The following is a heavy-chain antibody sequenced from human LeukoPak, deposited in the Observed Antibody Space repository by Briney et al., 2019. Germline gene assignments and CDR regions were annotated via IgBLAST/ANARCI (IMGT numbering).Heavy chain of an antibody. CDR1: GYTFTSYY. D-gene: IGHD6-13*01. CDR2: INPSGGST. V-gene: IGHV1-46*01. Sequence: ASVKVSCKASGYTFTSYYMHWVRQAPGQGLEWMGIINPSGGSTNYAQKFQGRVTITADESTSTAYMELSSLRSEDTAVYYCARAEFSSSWDNYYYYYYGMDVWGQGTTVTVSS. CDR3: ARAEFSSSWDNYYYYYYGMDV. J-gene: IGHJ6*02.